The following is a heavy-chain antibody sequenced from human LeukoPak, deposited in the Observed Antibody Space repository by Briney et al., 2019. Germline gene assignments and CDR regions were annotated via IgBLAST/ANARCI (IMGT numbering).Heavy chain of an antibody. V-gene: IGHV3-21*01. CDR2: ISSSSSYI. CDR3: ARDKADYDSSGFDY. CDR1: GFTFSSYS. Sequence: KSGGSLRLSCGASGFTFSSYSMSWVRQAPGKGLEWVSSISSSSSYIYYADSVKGRFTISRDNAKNSLYLQMNSLRAEDTAVYYCARDKADYDSSGFDYWGQGTLVTVSS. D-gene: IGHD3-22*01. J-gene: IGHJ4*02.